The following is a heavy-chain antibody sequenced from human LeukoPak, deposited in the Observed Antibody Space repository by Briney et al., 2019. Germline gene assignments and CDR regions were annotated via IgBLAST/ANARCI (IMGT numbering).Heavy chain of an antibody. J-gene: IGHJ4*02. CDR2: IYHSGST. Sequence: SETLSLTCAVSGGSISSGGYSWSWIRQPPGKALGWIGFIYHSGSTYYNPSLKSRVTISVDRSKNQFSLKLSSVTAADTAVYYCGRVYSSSWYYFDYWGQGTLVTVSS. CDR1: GGSISSGGYS. CDR3: GRVYSSSWYYFDY. D-gene: IGHD6-13*01. V-gene: IGHV4-30-2*01.